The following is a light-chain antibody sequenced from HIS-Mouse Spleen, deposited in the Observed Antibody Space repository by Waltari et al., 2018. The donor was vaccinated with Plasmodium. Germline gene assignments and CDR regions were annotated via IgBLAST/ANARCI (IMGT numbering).Light chain of an antibody. Sequence: DIQMTQSPSTLSASVGARVTITCRASQSISSRLAWYQQKTGQAPKLLIYKASSLESGGPSRFSGSGSGTEFTLTISSLQPDDFATYYCQQYNSYSWTFGQGTKVEIK. CDR1: QSISSR. CDR2: KAS. J-gene: IGKJ1*01. CDR3: QQYNSYSWT. V-gene: IGKV1-5*03.